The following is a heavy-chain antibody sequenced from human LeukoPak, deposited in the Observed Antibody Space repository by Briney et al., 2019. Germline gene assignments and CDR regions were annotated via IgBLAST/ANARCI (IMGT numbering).Heavy chain of an antibody. CDR1: GGTFSGYY. J-gene: IGHJ1*01. D-gene: IGHD3-16*01. CDR3: ARVGGRTVVGYFQH. Sequence: PSETLSLTCAVYGGTFSGYYWSWIRQPPGKGLEWIGEINHSGSTNYNPSLKSRVTISVDTSKNQFSLKLSSVTAADTAVYYCARVGGRTVVGYFQHWGQGTVVTVSS. CDR2: INHSGST. V-gene: IGHV4-34*01.